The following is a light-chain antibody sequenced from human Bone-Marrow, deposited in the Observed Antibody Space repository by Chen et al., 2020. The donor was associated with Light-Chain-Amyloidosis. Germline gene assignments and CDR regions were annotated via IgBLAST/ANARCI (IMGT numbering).Light chain of an antibody. V-gene: IGKV1-39*01. CDR3: QQSYSTLGVT. Sequence: DIQMTQSPSSLSASVGDRVTITCRASQSIFSSLNWYQHKPGKAPKLLISTASRLQSGVPSRFSGSGYGTDFTLTISRLQPEDLATYYCQQSYSTLGVTFGPGTKVDIK. CDR1: QSIFSS. CDR2: TAS. J-gene: IGKJ3*01.